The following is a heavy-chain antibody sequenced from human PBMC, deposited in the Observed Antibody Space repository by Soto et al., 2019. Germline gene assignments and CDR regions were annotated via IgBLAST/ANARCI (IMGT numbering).Heavy chain of an antibody. J-gene: IGHJ4*02. Sequence: PGGSLRLSCAASGFTFSSYAMSWVRQAPGKGLEWVSAISGSGGSTYYADSVKGRFTISRDNSKNTLYLQMNSLRAEDTAVYYCAKAMYYDFWSGYYDPGYFDYWGQGTLVTVSS. CDR3: AKAMYYDFWSGYYDPGYFDY. CDR2: ISGSGGST. V-gene: IGHV3-23*01. CDR1: GFTFSSYA. D-gene: IGHD3-3*01.